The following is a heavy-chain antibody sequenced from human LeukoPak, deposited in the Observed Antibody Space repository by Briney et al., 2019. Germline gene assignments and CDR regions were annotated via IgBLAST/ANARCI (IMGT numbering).Heavy chain of an antibody. CDR2: IRFTGSYI. V-gene: IGHV3-21*01. CDR3: AREVSEGFDF. D-gene: IGHD3-22*01. Sequence: GGSLRLSCAASGFTFTSYSMNWVRQAPGRGLEWVSSIRFTGSYIYYADSVKGRFTISRDNAKNSLYLQMNSLRAEDTALYYCAREVSEGFDFWGQGTLVTVSS. CDR1: GFTFTSYS. J-gene: IGHJ4*02.